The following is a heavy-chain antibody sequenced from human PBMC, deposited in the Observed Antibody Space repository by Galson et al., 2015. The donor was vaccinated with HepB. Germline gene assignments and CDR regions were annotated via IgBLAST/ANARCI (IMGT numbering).Heavy chain of an antibody. CDR1: GFTFSAYA. J-gene: IGHJ1*01. CDR2: ISHDGSNK. V-gene: IGHV3-30*04. CDR3: ARGPRDSLNWYVSVTSEYFQH. Sequence: SLRLSCAASGFTFSAYAMHWVRQAPGKGLEWVTVISHDGSNKYYAESVKGRFTISRDNSKNALYLQMNSLRAEDTAVYYCARGPRDSLNWYVSVTSEYFQHWGQGTLVTVSS. D-gene: IGHD6-13*01.